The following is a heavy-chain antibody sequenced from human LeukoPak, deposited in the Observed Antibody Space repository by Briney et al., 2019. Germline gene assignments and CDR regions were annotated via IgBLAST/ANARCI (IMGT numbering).Heavy chain of an antibody. Sequence: GGPLRLSCAASVFTFSVYWMHWVRQVPGKGLVWVSRIHTDGSVTNYADSVKGRFTISRDNAKNTLYLQMNSLRAEDTAVHYCARVYVGTSTTCPFDYWGQGTLVTVSS. CDR1: VFTFSVYW. CDR2: IHTDGSVT. V-gene: IGHV3-74*01. J-gene: IGHJ4*02. D-gene: IGHD1-14*01. CDR3: ARVYVGTSTTCPFDY.